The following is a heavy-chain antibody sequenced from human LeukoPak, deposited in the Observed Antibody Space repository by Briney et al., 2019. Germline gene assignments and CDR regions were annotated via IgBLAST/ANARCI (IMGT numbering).Heavy chain of an antibody. V-gene: IGHV4-4*07. CDR1: GGSFSGYY. D-gene: IGHD3-10*01. CDR2: IYTSGST. CDR3: ARDQDYGSGRFDY. Sequence: SETLSLTCAVYGGSFSGYYWSWIRQPAGKGLEWIGRIYTSGSTNYNPSLKSRVTMSVDASKNQFSLKLSSVTAADTAVYYCARDQDYGSGRFDYWGQGTLVTVSS. J-gene: IGHJ4*02.